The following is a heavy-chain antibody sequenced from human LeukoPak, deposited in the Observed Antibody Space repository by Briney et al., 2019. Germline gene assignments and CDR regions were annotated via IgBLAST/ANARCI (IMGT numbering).Heavy chain of an antibody. CDR2: IYPGDSDT. CDR1: GYSFTSYW. Sequence: GESLKISCKGSGYSFTSYWIGWVRQMPGKGLEWMGIIYPGDSDTRYSPSFQGQVTISADKSISTAYLQWSSLKASDTAMYYCARHVGTFQGSYGMDVWGQGTTVTVSS. CDR3: ARHVGTFQGSYGMDV. V-gene: IGHV5-51*01. J-gene: IGHJ6*02. D-gene: IGHD1-1*01.